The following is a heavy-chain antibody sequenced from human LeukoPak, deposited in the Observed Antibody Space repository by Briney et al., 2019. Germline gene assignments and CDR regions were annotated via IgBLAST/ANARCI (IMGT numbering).Heavy chain of an antibody. V-gene: IGHV4-4*07. D-gene: IGHD3-10*01. CDR3: VRDFDYSGSGSDLDY. J-gene: IGHJ4*02. CDR2: IYTSGST. Sequence: SETLSLTCTVSGGSISSYYWSWIRQPPGKGLEWIGRIYTSGSTNYNPSLKSRVTMSVDTSKIQFSLKLSYLTAADTGVYYCVRDFDYSGSGSDLDYWGQGTMVTVSS. CDR1: GGSISSYY.